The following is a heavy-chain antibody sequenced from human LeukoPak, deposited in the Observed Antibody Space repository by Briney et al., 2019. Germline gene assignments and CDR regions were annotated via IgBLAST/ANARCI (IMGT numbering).Heavy chain of an antibody. D-gene: IGHD1-26*01. CDR2: IYYTGST. CDR1: GDSISTSSYY. Sequence: ASETLSLTCTVSGDSISTSSYYWGWIRQPPGKGLEWIGSIYYTGSTYYNPSLKSRVTISVDTSKNQFSLKLSSVTAADTAVYYCARVGWELRGPTDYWGQGTLVTVSS. V-gene: IGHV4-39*07. CDR3: ARVGWELRGPTDY. J-gene: IGHJ4*02.